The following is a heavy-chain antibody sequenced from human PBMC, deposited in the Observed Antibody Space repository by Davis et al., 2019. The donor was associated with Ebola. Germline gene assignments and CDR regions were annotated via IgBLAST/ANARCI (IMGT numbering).Heavy chain of an antibody. CDR1: GGSISSSSYY. D-gene: IGHD5-18*01. J-gene: IGHJ4*02. V-gene: IGHV4-39*01. CDR3: ARGPRGYSYGKLDY. CDR2: IYYSGST. Sequence: MPSETLSLTCTVSGGSISSSSYYWGWIRQPPGKGLEWIGSIYYSGSTYYNPSLKSRVTISVDTSKNQFSLKLSSVTAADTAVYYCARGPRGYSYGKLDYWGQGTLVTVSS.